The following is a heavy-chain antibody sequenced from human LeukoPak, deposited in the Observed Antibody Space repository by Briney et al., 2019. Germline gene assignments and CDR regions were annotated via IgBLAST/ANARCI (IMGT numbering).Heavy chain of an antibody. Sequence: GGSLRLSCAASGFTFSSYSMNWVRQAPGKGLEWVSSISSSSSYIYYADSVKGRFTISRDNSKNTLYLQMNSLRAEDTAVYYCAKEPGGYPDYWGQGTLVTVSS. V-gene: IGHV3-21*04. D-gene: IGHD3-16*02. CDR3: AKEPGGYPDY. CDR2: ISSSSSYI. J-gene: IGHJ4*02. CDR1: GFTFSSYS.